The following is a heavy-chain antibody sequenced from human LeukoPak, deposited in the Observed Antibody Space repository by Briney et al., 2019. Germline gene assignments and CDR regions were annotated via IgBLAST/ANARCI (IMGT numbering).Heavy chain of an antibody. CDR3: ARAPAYYYDSSGFRAFDI. CDR1: GGSFSGYY. D-gene: IGHD3-22*01. CDR2: INHSGST. J-gene: IGHJ3*02. V-gene: IGHV4-34*01. Sequence: SETLSLTCAVYGGSFSGYYWSWIRQPPGKGLEWIGGINHSGSTNYNPSLKSRVTISVDTSKNQFSLKLSPVTAADTAVYYCARAPAYYYDSSGFRAFDIWGQGTMVTVSS.